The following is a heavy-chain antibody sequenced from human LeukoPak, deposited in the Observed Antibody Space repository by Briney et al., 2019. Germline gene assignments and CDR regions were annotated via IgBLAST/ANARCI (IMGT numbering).Heavy chain of an antibody. CDR2: ISSSSSTM. CDR1: GFTFSDYY. Sequence: GGSLRLSCAASGFTFSDYYMSWIRQAPGKGLEWVSYISSSSSTMYYAHSVKGRFTISRDNAKNSLYLEMNSLRAEDTAVYYCARARGSYSFDYWGQGTLVTVSS. J-gene: IGHJ4*02. V-gene: IGHV3-11*01. CDR3: ARARGSYSFDY. D-gene: IGHD1-26*01.